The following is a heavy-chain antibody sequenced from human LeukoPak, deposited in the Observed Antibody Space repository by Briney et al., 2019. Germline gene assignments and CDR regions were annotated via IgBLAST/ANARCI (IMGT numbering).Heavy chain of an antibody. J-gene: IGHJ3*02. Sequence: SETLSLTCTVSGGSISSYYWSWIRQPPGKRLEWIGYIYYSGSTNYNPSLKSRVTMSVDTSKNQFSLKLSSVTAADTAVYYCARVLPAPSSRAFDIWGQGTMVTVSS. CDR1: GGSISSYY. CDR3: ARVLPAPSSRAFDI. CDR2: IYYSGST. V-gene: IGHV4-59*12. D-gene: IGHD2-2*01.